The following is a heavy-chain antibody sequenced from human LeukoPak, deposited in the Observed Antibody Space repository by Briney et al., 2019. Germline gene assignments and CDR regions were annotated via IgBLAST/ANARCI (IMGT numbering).Heavy chain of an antibody. V-gene: IGHV3-66*04. CDR2: IYSGGST. D-gene: IGHD4-17*01. CDR3: ARLYGAYYYYGMDV. Sequence: GGSLRLSCAASGFTVSSNYMSWVRQAPGKGLEWVSVIYSGGSTGYADSVKGRFTISRDNSKNTLCLQMNSLRAEDTAVYYCARLYGAYYYYGMDVWGQGTTVTVSS. J-gene: IGHJ6*02. CDR1: GFTVSSNY.